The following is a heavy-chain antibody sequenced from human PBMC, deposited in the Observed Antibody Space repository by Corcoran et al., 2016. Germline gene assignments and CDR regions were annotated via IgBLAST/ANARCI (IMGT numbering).Heavy chain of an antibody. Sequence: QVQLVQSGAEVKKPGASVKVSCKASGYTFTSYGISWVRQAPGQGLEWMGWISAYNGNTNYAQKLQGRVTMTTDTSTSTAYMELRSLRSDDTAVDDSAIRGESYCSSTSCETWFDPWGQGTLVTVSS. J-gene: IGHJ5*02. CDR2: ISAYNGNT. CDR1: GYTFTSYG. D-gene: IGHD2-2*01. V-gene: IGHV1-18*01. CDR3: AIRGESYCSSTSCETWFDP.